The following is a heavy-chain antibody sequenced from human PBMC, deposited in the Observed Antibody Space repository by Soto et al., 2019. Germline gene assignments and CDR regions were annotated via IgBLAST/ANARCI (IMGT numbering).Heavy chain of an antibody. J-gene: IGHJ4*02. CDR2: IFPDDSDT. CDR3: FRGGVTSRTFDY. Sequence: GESLKISCKASGYIIKNYRIGWVRQMPGQGLEWMGIIFPDDSDTRYSPSFQGHVTTSVDKSISTAYVQWSSLKASDSAIYYCFRGGVTSRTFDYWGQGTLVTVSS. D-gene: IGHD3-16*01. V-gene: IGHV5-51*01. CDR1: GYIIKNYR.